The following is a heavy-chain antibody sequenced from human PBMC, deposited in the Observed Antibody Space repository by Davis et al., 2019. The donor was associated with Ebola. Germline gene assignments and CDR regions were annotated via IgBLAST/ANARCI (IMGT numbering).Heavy chain of an antibody. V-gene: IGHV4-34*01. CDR2: INHSGST. CDR3: ARWKLWGVPAATFDY. Sequence: ESLKISCEVSGFTLSSYWMSWVRQAPGKGLEWIGEINHSGSTNYNPSLKSRVSISIDTSKNQFSLKLSSVTAADTAVYYCARWKLWGVPAATFDYWGQGTLVTVSS. CDR1: GFTLSSYW. J-gene: IGHJ4*02. D-gene: IGHD2-2*01.